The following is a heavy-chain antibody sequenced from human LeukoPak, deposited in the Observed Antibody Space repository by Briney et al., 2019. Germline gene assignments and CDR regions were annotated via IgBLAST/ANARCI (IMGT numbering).Heavy chain of an antibody. CDR3: AKEPREYCSSTSCPNWIDP. J-gene: IGHJ5*02. CDR1: GVIFSNYA. V-gene: IGHV3-23*01. D-gene: IGHD2-2*01. CDR2: ISGSGAGT. Sequence: PGGSLRLSCAVSGVIFSNYAMAWVRQAPGKGLEWVSTISGSGAGTYYADSVKGRYTISRDNSKNTLYLQMSSLRAEDTAIYYCAKEPREYCSSTSCPNWIDPWGQGTLVTVSS.